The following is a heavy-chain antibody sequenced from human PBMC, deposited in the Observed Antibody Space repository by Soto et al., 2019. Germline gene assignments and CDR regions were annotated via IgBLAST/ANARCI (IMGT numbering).Heavy chain of an antibody. J-gene: IGHJ4*02. CDR2: IYSGGST. V-gene: IGHV3-53*01. D-gene: IGHD3-10*01. CDR1: GFTVSSNY. Sequence: GGSLRLSCAASGFTVSSNYMSWVRQAPGKGLEWVSVIYSGGSTYYADSVKGRFTISRDNSKNTLYLQMNSLRAEDTAVYYCASGSRPRTSIFDYWGQGTLVTVSS. CDR3: ASGSRPRTSIFDY.